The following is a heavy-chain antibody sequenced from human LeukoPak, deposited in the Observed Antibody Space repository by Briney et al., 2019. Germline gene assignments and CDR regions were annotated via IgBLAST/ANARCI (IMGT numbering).Heavy chain of an antibody. CDR2: IYYGGST. V-gene: IGHV4-4*08. J-gene: IGHJ4*02. Sequence: SETLSLTCTVSGASISSYYWTWIRQPPGKGLEWIGYIYYGGSTNYNPSLKSRVTISVDTSKNQFSLKLSSVTAADTAVYYCAREDDILTGPIIYWGQGTLVTVSS. D-gene: IGHD3-9*01. CDR3: AREDDILTGPIIY. CDR1: GASISSYY.